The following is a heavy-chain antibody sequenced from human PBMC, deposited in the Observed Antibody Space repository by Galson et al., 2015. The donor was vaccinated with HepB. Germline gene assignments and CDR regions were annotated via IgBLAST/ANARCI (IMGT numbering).Heavy chain of an antibody. CDR3: ARVSTSSWSHFDY. CDR2: IYSGGST. Sequence: SLRLSCAASGFTVSSNYMSWVRQAPGKGLEWVSVIYSGGSTYYADSVKGRFTISRDNSKNTLYLQMNSLRAEDTAVYYCARVSTSSWSHFDYWGQGTLVTVSS. V-gene: IGHV3-66*01. D-gene: IGHD6-13*01. CDR1: GFTVSSNY. J-gene: IGHJ4*02.